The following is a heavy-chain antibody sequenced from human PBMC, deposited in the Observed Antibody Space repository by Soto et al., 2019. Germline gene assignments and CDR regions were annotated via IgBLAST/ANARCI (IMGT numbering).Heavy chain of an antibody. J-gene: IGHJ5*02. Sequence: QVQLQQWGAGLLKPSETLSLTCAVHSGSFSSYYCTWTRQPPGKGLEWIGEIHPSGDTDYHPSLSNRFTISLDTSKSQSSLRLPSVTAADTAVYFCSRGRDPHEGGGTWGQGTLVTVSS. CDR1: SGSFSSYY. CDR3: SRGRDPHEGGGT. D-gene: IGHD3-16*01. V-gene: IGHV4-34*02. CDR2: IHPSGDT.